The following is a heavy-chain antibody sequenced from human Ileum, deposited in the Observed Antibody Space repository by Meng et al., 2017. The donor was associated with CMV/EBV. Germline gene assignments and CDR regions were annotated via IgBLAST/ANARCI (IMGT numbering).Heavy chain of an antibody. Sequence: GGSLRLSCAASGFTFSSYWMHWVRQAPGKGLVWVSRINSDGSSTSYADSVKGRFTISRDNAKNTLYLQMNSLRAEDTAVYYCARAQYYDYVWGSYRYTDAFDIWGQGTMVTVSS. V-gene: IGHV3-74*01. CDR1: GFTFSSYW. CDR3: ARAQYYDYVWGSYRYTDAFDI. D-gene: IGHD3-16*02. J-gene: IGHJ3*02. CDR2: INSDGSST.